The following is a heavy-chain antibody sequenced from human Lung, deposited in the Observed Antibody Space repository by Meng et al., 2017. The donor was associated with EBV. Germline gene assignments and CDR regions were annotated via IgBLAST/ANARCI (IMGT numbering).Heavy chain of an antibody. CDR3: ARGDNGAPDY. V-gene: IGHV7-4-1*02. J-gene: IGHJ4*02. D-gene: IGHD1-14*01. Sequence: LVACGAEVKKPWAPVKVSCTASGYTFTSYGISWVRQAPGKGLEWMGWMNTKTGNPTYAQGFTGRFVFSLDTSVSTAYLQISSLKAEDTAMYYCARGDNGAPDYWGQGTLVTVSS. CDR1: GYTFTSYG. CDR2: MNTKTGNP.